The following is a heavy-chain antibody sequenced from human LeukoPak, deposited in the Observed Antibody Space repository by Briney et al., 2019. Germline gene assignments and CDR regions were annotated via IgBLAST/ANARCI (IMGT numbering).Heavy chain of an antibody. CDR2: MNPNSGNT. V-gene: IGHV1-8*02. CDR3: ATRYSSGSPEGY. D-gene: IGHD6-19*01. J-gene: IGHJ4*02. Sequence: ASVKVSCKASGYTFTGYYMHWVRQATGQGLEWMGWMNPNSGNTGYAQKFQGRVTMTRNTSISTAYMELSSLRSEDTAVYYCATRYSSGSPEGYWGQGTLVTVSS. CDR1: GYTFTGYY.